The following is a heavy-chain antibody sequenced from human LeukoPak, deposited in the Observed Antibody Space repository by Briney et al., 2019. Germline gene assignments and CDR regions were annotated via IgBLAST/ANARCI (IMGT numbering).Heavy chain of an antibody. J-gene: IGHJ4*02. D-gene: IGHD6-13*01. CDR2: MSTGGSSV. CDR3: ARRESSSWYFVDY. CDR1: TSTFSSYE. V-gene: IGHV3-48*03. Sequence: PGGSLRLSCVASTSTFSSYEMNWVRQAPGKGLEWVSYMSTGGSSVFYAASVKGRFTISRDNAKNSLYLQMNGLRAEDTAVYYCARRESSSWYFVDYWGQGTLVTVSS.